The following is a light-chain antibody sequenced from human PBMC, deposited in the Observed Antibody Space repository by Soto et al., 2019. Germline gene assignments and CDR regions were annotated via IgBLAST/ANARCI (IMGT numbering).Light chain of an antibody. CDR2: DND. V-gene: IGLV1-51*01. CDR1: RSNIGNNY. J-gene: IGLJ3*02. Sequence: QSVLTQPPSVSAAPGQKVTVSCSGSRSNIGNNYVSWYQHLPGTAPKLLIYDNDKRPSGIPDRFSASKSGTSATLGITGLQTGDEADYYCEAWDSSLSAGVFGGGTKLTDL. CDR3: EAWDSSLSAGV.